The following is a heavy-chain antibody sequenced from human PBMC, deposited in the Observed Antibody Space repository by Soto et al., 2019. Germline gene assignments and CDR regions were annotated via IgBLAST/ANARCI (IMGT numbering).Heavy chain of an antibody. Sequence: ASVKVSCKVSGYTLTELSMHWVLQAPGKGLEWMGGFDPEDGETIYAQKFQGRVTMTEDTSTDTAYMELSSLRSEDTAVYYWSTGSGSYFGDAFDIWCQGTRVTVSS. V-gene: IGHV1-24*01. CDR2: FDPEDGET. CDR3: STGSGSYFGDAFDI. D-gene: IGHD1-26*01. J-gene: IGHJ3*02. CDR1: GYTLTELS.